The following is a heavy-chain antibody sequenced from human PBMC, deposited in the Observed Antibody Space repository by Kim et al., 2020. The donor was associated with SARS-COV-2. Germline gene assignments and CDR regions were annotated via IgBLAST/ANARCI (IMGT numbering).Heavy chain of an antibody. CDR3: ARVRYSSSWYYAFDI. V-gene: IGHV3-30*01. Sequence: DSVKGRFTISRDNSKNTLYLQMNSLRAEDTAVYYCARVRYSSSWYYAFDIWGQGTMVTVSS. D-gene: IGHD6-13*01. J-gene: IGHJ3*02.